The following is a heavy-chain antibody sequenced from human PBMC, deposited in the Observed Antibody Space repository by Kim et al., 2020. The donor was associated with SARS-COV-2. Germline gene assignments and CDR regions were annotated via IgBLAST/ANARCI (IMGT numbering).Heavy chain of an antibody. D-gene: IGHD6-13*01. CDR3: ARDINTGYSRSFDL. J-gene: IGHJ2*01. Sequence: PSFQGQVTISADKSISTAYLQWSSLKASDTAIYYCARDINTGYSRSFDLWGRGTLVTVSS. V-gene: IGHV5-51*01.